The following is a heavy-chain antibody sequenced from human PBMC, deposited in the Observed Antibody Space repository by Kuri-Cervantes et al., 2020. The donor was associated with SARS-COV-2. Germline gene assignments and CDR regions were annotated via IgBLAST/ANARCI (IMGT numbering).Heavy chain of an antibody. CDR1: GGSISSSSYY. CDR3: ARLASSRGTREFDY. Sequence: SETLSLTCTVSGGSISSSSYYWGWIRQPPGKGLEWIGSIYYSGSTYYNPSLKSRVTISVDTSKNRFSLKLSSVTAADTAVCYCARLASSRGTREFDYWGQGTLVTVSS. V-gene: IGHV4-39*07. CDR2: IYYSGST. D-gene: IGHD2-8*01. J-gene: IGHJ4*02.